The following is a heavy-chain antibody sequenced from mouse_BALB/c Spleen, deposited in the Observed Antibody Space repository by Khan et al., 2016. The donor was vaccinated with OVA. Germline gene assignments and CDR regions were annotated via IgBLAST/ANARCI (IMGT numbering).Heavy chain of an antibody. J-gene: IGHJ3*01. CDR3: ARSTYRYAFAY. D-gene: IGHD2-14*01. CDR1: GYSITSGY. CDR2: MIYSGNT. V-gene: IGHV3-8*02. Sequence: EVQLQESGPSLVKPSQTLSLTCSVTGYSITSGYWSWIRKFPGNKLEYMGYMIYSGNTYYNPSLKSRISITRHTSKNQYYLQLNSVTTEDTATYYCARSTYRYAFAYWGQGTLVTVSA.